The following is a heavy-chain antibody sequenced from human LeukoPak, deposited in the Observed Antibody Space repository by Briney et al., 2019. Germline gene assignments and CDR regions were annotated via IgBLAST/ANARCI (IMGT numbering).Heavy chain of an antibody. CDR2: IYYSGST. CDR1: GDSITNYY. Sequence: SETLSLTCTVSGDSITNYYWSWIRQPPGRGLEWIGYIYYSGSTNYNPSLKSRVTISVDTSKTQFSLKLSSVTAADTAVYYCARDRGYTYGYDYWGQGTLVTVSS. CDR3: ARDRGYTYGYDY. V-gene: IGHV4-59*01. D-gene: IGHD5-18*01. J-gene: IGHJ4*02.